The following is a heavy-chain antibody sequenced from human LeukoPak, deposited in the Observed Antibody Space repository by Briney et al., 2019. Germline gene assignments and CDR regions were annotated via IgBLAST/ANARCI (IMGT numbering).Heavy chain of an antibody. CDR1: GGSISSGSYY. CDR2: IYYSGTT. Sequence: AETLSLTCTVSGGSISSGSYYWGWIRQPPGKGLEWIGTIYYSGTTYYNPSLKSRVTISVDTSKNQFSLKLSSVTAADTAAYYCARPIYDFWSGYHYYFDYWGQGTLVTVSS. V-gene: IGHV4-39*01. D-gene: IGHD3-3*01. J-gene: IGHJ4*02. CDR3: ARPIYDFWSGYHYYFDY.